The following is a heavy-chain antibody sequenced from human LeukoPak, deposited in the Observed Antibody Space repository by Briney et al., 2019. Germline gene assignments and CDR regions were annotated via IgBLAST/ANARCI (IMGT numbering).Heavy chain of an antibody. D-gene: IGHD5-18*01. V-gene: IGHV3-33*01. CDR1: GFTFSSYG. J-gene: IGHJ4*02. Sequence: GGSLRLSCAASGFTFSSYGMHWVRQAPGKGLEWVAVIWYDGSNKYYADSVKGRFTISRDNSKNTLYLQMNSLRAEDTAVYYCASSPGYSYGLYYFDYWGQGTLVTVSS. CDR3: ASSPGYSYGLYYFDY. CDR2: IWYDGSNK.